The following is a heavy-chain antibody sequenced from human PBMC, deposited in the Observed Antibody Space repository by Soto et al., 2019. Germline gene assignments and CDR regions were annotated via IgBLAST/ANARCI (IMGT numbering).Heavy chain of an antibody. J-gene: IGHJ4*02. CDR3: ARATPGYSRGWYYFDS. CDR1: GFTFSSFE. V-gene: IGHV3-48*03. Sequence: EVQLVESGGGLVQPGGSLRLSCAASGFTFSSFEMNWVRQAPGKGLEWVSYISYSGTPIYYTDSVKGRFTISRDNARNSLFLQMNSLRAEDTAVYYCARATPGYSRGWYYFDSWGQGTLVTVSS. CDR2: ISYSGTPI. D-gene: IGHD6-19*01.